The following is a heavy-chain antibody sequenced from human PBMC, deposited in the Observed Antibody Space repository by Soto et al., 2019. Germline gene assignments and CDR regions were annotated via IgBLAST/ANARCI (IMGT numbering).Heavy chain of an antibody. Sequence: HPGGSLRLSCTTSQFTFSSHGMHLFRQATGRGLKWLALISNEGNNKYYADSVKGRFTVSRDNFKNTLYLQMDSLRAEDSAVYHCAKPGGRTSWDQGTLVTVS. CDR2: ISNEGNNK. CDR1: QFTFSSHG. J-gene: IGHJ5*02. V-gene: IGHV3-30*18. CDR3: AKPGGRTS.